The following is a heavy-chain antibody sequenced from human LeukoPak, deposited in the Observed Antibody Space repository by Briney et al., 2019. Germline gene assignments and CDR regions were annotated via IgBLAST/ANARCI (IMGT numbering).Heavy chain of an antibody. CDR1: GFTFSSYS. D-gene: IGHD6-13*01. CDR3: ASLGIAAAGRDYFDY. V-gene: IGHV3-21*01. J-gene: IGHJ4*02. CDR2: ISSSSSYI. Sequence: GGSLRLSCAASGFTFSSYSMNWVRQAPGKGVEGVSSISSSSSYIYYADSVKGRFTISRDNAKNSLYLQMNSLRAEDTAVYYCASLGIAAAGRDYFDYWGQGTLVTVSS.